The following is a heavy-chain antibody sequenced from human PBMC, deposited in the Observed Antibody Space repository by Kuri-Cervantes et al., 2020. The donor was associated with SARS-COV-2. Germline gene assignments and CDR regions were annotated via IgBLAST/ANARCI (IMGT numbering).Heavy chain of an antibody. CDR3: ARHIGTDDFWSGYYIDY. J-gene: IGHJ4*02. V-gene: IGHV4-61*05. D-gene: IGHD3-3*01. CDR1: GGSISSSSYY. Sequence: GSLRLSCTVSGGSISSSSYYWGWIRQPPGKGLEWIGYIYYSGSTNYNPSLKSRVTISVDTSKNQFSLKLSSVTAADTAVYYCARHIGTDDFWSGYYIDYWGQGTLVTVSS. CDR2: IYYSGST.